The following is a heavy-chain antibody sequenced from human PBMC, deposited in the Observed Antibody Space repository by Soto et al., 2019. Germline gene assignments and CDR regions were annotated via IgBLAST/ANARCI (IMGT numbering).Heavy chain of an antibody. CDR2: IYYSGST. Sequence: QVQLQESGPGLVKPSQTLSLTCTVSGGSISSGGYYWSWSRQHPGKGLEWIGYIYYSGSTYYNPSLKSRVTISVDTAKNQFSLKLCSVTAADTAVYYCARAAAGKSPYYFDYWGQGTLVTVSS. D-gene: IGHD1-1*01. J-gene: IGHJ4*02. V-gene: IGHV4-31*03. CDR3: ARAAAGKSPYYFDY. CDR1: GGSISSGGYY.